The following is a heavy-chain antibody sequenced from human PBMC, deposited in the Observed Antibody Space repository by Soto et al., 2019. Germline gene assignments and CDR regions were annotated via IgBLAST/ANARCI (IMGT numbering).Heavy chain of an antibody. CDR2: IYWDDNK. CDR3: AHRSSISLFDY. CDR1: GFSLSTTGVG. J-gene: IGHJ4*02. D-gene: IGHD3-3*02. Sequence: QITLKESGPTLIQPTQTLTLTCAFSGFSLSTTGVGVGWIRQPPGKALEWLVVIYWDDNKRYSPSLKTRLTITKDTSKNKVVLTMANMVPVDTATYYCAHRSSISLFDYWGQGALVTVSS. V-gene: IGHV2-5*02.